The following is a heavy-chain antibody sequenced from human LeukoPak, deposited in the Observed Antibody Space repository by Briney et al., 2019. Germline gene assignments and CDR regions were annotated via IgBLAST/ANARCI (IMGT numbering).Heavy chain of an antibody. Sequence: PGGSLRLSCAASGFTFSSYSMNWVRQAPGKGLEWVSSISSSSSYIYYADSVKGRFTISRDNAKNSLYLQMNSLRAEDTAVYYCARDTSDDILTGYYSPYFDYWGQGTLVTVSS. J-gene: IGHJ4*02. CDR3: ARDTSDDILTGYYSPYFDY. CDR2: ISSSSSYI. D-gene: IGHD3-9*01. V-gene: IGHV3-21*01. CDR1: GFTFSSYS.